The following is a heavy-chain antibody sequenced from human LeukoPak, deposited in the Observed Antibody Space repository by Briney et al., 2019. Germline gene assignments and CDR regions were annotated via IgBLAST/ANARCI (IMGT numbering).Heavy chain of an antibody. Sequence: PGGSLRLSCAASGFTFISYNMNWVRQAPGKGLEWVSYISSGRPLIYYADSVKGRFTVSRVGAKSSLYLQMNSLRAEDSAVYYCARDGNRDGDMDVWGKGTTVTVSS. D-gene: IGHD1-1*01. CDR2: ISSGRPLI. CDR3: ARDGNRDGDMDV. CDR1: GFTFISYN. V-gene: IGHV3-48*01. J-gene: IGHJ6*03.